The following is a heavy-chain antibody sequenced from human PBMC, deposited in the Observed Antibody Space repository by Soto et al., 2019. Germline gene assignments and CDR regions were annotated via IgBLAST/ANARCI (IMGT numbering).Heavy chain of an antibody. CDR2: IIPIFGTA. J-gene: IGHJ4*02. CDR1: GGTFSSYA. D-gene: IGHD6-13*01. Sequence: GASVKVSCKASGGTFSSYAISWVRQAPGQGLEWMGGIIPIFGTANYAQKFQGRVTITADESTSTAYMELSSLRSEDTAVYYCARGGQQQLVPFDYWGQGTLVTVSS. CDR3: ARGGQQQLVPFDY. V-gene: IGHV1-69*13.